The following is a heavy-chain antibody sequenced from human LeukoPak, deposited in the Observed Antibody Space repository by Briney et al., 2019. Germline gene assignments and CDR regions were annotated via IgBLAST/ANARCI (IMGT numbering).Heavy chain of an antibody. CDR3: ARDLSIPPTQYYFDY. V-gene: IGHV1-69*05. J-gene: IGHJ4*02. D-gene: IGHD1-14*01. CDR1: GGTFSSYA. Sequence: SGKVSCKASGGTFSSYAISWVRQAPGQGSEWMGGIIPIFGTANYAQKFQGRVTITTDESTSTAYMELSSLRSEDTAVYYCARDLSIPPTQYYFDYWGQGTLVTVSS. CDR2: IIPIFGTA.